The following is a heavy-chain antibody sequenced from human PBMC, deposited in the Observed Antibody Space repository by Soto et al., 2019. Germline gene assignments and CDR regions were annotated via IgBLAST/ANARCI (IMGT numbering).Heavy chain of an antibody. CDR1: GFSLSTSGVG. D-gene: IGHD3-9*01. V-gene: IGHV2-5*02. CDR2: IYWDDSK. Sequence: QITLKESGPPLVRPTQTLTLTCAFSGFSLSTSGVGVGWIRQPPGKALEWLAVIYWDDSKHYSPSLRSRLTITKDTSKNQVVLTMTNMDPMDTGTYYCAHKGPEDWPLDYWGLGILVTVSS. CDR3: AHKGPEDWPLDY. J-gene: IGHJ4*02.